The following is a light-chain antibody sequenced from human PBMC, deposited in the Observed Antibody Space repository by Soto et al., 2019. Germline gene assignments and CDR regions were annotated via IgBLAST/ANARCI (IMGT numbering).Light chain of an antibody. CDR1: QSISGW. CDR3: QQYNGYPVT. CDR2: KAS. J-gene: IGKJ4*01. V-gene: IGKV1-5*03. Sequence: DIQMTQSPSTLSASVGDRVTITCRASQSISGWLAWYQQKPGKAPNLLIYKASSLESGVPSRFSGSGSGTEFTLTISSLQPDDFATYYCQQYNGYPVTFGGGTKVDNK.